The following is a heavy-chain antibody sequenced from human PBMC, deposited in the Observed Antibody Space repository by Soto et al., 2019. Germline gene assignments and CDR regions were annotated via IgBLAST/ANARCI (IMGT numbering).Heavy chain of an antibody. CDR3: ASSYGSGYRAFDY. CDR1: GDTFNFYS. Sequence: QVQLVQSGAEVKRPGSSVKVSCKASGDTFNFYSINWVRQAPGLGLEWMGRVNPIVSMSNYAQKFQGRVTMTADKSTRTAYRELSSRRAADTAIYYCASSYGSGYRAFDYWGQGALVTVSS. J-gene: IGHJ4*02. V-gene: IGHV1-69*02. D-gene: IGHD3-10*01. CDR2: VNPIVSMS.